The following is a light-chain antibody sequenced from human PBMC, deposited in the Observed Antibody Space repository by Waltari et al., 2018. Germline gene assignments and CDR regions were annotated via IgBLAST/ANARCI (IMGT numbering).Light chain of an antibody. J-gene: IGLJ2*01. CDR1: TLPKQY. V-gene: IGLV3-25*03. Sequence: SHELTQSPSVSVSPGQTARFTCSGDTLPKQYAHWYQQKPGQAPVLIIYKDTERPSGIPERFSASTSGTIVTLTISGVRAEDEADYYCQSADSSDMVYFGGGTKLTVL. CDR3: QSADSSDMVY. CDR2: KDT.